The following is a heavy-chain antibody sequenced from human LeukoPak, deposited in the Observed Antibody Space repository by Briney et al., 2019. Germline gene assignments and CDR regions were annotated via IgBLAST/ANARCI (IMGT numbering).Heavy chain of an antibody. Sequence: GGSLRLSCTASGFTFSSYWMSWVRQAPGKGLEWVSVIYSGGSTYYADSVKGRFTISRDNSKNTLYLQMNSLRAEDTAVYYCASPSSAWYGGSGADAFDIWGQGTMVTVSS. CDR3: ASPSSAWYGGSGADAFDI. J-gene: IGHJ3*02. CDR2: IYSGGST. V-gene: IGHV3-53*01. D-gene: IGHD1-26*01. CDR1: GFTFSSYW.